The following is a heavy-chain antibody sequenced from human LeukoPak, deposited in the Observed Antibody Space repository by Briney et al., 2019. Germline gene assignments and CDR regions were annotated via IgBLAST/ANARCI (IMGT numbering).Heavy chain of an antibody. Sequence: ASVKVSCKASGYTFARYGISWVRQAPGQGLEWMGWISAYTGNTNYAQKLQGRVTMTTDTSTNTAYMELRSLRTDDTAVFYCARGESSGSNWFDPWGQGTLVTVSS. CDR1: GYTFARYG. V-gene: IGHV1-18*01. CDR3: ARGESSGSNWFDP. CDR2: ISAYTGNT. J-gene: IGHJ5*02. D-gene: IGHD3-22*01.